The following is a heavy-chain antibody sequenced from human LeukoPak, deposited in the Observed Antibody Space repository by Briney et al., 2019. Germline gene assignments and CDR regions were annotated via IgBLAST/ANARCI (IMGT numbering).Heavy chain of an antibody. CDR3: ARVISSGYDWGYYFDY. CDR1: GGTFSSYA. J-gene: IGHJ4*02. V-gene: IGHV1-69*13. D-gene: IGHD5-12*01. CDR2: IIPIFGTA. Sequence: SVKVSCKASGGTFSSYAISWVRQAPGQGLEWMGGIIPIFGTANYAQKFQGRVTITADESTSTAYMELSSLRSEDTAVYYCARVISSGYDWGYYFDYWGQGTLVTVSS.